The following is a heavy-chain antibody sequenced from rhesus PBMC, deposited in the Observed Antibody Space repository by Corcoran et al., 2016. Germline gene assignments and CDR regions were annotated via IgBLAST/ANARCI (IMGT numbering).Heavy chain of an antibody. D-gene: IGHD6-25*01. V-gene: IGHV2-95*01. J-gene: IGHJ1*01. CDR2: IYWNDSK. Sequence: QVTLKESGPALVKPTQTLTLTCTFSGFSISTSGTGVGWIRPPPGKALEWLASIYWNDSKYYSTSLKSRLTISKDTSKKQVDLTMNNRDPVDTATYYGAQVLSGSWNGGYFEFWGQGALVTVSS. CDR3: AQVLSGSWNGGYFEF. CDR1: GFSISTSGTG.